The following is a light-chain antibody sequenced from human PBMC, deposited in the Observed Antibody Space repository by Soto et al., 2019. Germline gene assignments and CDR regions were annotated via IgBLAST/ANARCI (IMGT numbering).Light chain of an antibody. V-gene: IGLV2-8*01. Sequence: QSVLTQPPSASGSPGQSVTISCTGSSSNVGGDYYVSWYQQLPGKAPKLMIYDVSQRPSGVPDRLSGSKSGNTASLTVSGLQDEAEADYHCYAYGRSSTVVFGGGTQLTVL. CDR2: DVS. CDR3: YAYGRSSTVV. J-gene: IGLJ2*01. CDR1: SSNVGGDYY.